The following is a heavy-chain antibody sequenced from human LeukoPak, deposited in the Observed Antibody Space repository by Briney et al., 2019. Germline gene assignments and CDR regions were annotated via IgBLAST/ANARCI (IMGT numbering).Heavy chain of an antibody. J-gene: IGHJ4*02. CDR2: INHSGST. CDR3: ARGGYGSGSYYSFKPLDY. Sequence: PSETLSLTCAVYGGSFSGYYWSWIRQPPGKGLEWIGEINHSGSTNYNPSLKSRVTISVDTSKNQFSLKLSSVTAADTAVYYCARGGYGSGSYYSFKPLDYWGQGTLVTVSS. D-gene: IGHD3-10*01. V-gene: IGHV4-34*01. CDR1: GGSFSGYY.